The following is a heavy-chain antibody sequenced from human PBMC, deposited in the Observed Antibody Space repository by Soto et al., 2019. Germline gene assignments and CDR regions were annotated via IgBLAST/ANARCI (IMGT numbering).Heavy chain of an antibody. CDR2: ISYDGSNK. J-gene: IGHJ2*01. CDR3: AKERYSGYAQGYFDL. V-gene: IGHV3-30*18. Sequence: VQLVESGGGVVQPGRSLRLSCAASGFTFSSYGMHWVRQAPGKGLEWVAVISYDGSNKYYADSVKGRFTISRDNSKNTLYLQMNSLRAEDTAVYYCAKERYSGYAQGYFDLWGRGTLVTVSS. CDR1: GFTFSSYG. D-gene: IGHD5-12*01.